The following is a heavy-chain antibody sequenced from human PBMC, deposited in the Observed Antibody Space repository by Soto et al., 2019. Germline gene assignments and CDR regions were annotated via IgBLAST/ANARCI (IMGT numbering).Heavy chain of an antibody. CDR1: GFTFSASP. CDR3: AKDHTGKVGEY. Sequence: EVQLLESGGGLVQPGGSLRLSCAASGFTFSASPMTWVRQVPGKGLEWVSTISDDGGNTYYADSVKGRFTISRDNSKNTLSLQMSSLRADDTAVFYCAKDHTGKVGEYWGQGTLVTVSS. D-gene: IGHD1-26*01. V-gene: IGHV3-23*01. J-gene: IGHJ4*02. CDR2: ISDDGGNT.